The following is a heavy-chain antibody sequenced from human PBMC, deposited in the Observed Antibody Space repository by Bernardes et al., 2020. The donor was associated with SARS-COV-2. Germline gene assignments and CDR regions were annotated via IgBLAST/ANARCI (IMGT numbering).Heavy chain of an antibody. CDR2: IGPKKGHI. CDR3: ARAGVCSSISCYERWLDL. D-gene: IGHD2-2*01. V-gene: IGHV1-18*04. J-gene: IGHJ5*02. Sequence: DAEQVSCKASGYTFTDYSITWVRQAPGQGLQWMGWIGPKKGHINYAQNLQDRVTMTTDTSTSTTYMELRSLRSDDTAVYYCARAGVCSSISCYERWLDLWGQGTLVTVSS. CDR1: GYTFTDYS.